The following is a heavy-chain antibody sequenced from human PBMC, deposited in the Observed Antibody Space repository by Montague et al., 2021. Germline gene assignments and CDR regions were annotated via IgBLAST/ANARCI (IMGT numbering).Heavy chain of an antibody. CDR3: ARYVYWKGGSCCSGFDT. Sequence: SETLSLTCTVSGGSTSSTNYYWVWIRQPPGKERECIVVIYYNGNTYHNPSLKIRVTVSIDTSKNQLSLKLISVTAADTAVYFCARYVYWKGGSCCSGFDTWGQGTMVTVSS. J-gene: IGHJ5*02. CDR2: IYYNGNT. CDR1: GGSTSSTNYY. V-gene: IGHV4-39*01. D-gene: IGHD2-15*01.